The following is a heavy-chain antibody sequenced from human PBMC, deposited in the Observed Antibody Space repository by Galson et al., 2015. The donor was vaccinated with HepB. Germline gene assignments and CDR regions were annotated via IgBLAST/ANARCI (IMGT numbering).Heavy chain of an antibody. Sequence: SVKVSCKASGYTFTSHAINWVRQAPGQGLEWMERISTYNGYTNYAKKVQGRVTMTRDTSTSTAYMELRSLRSDDTAVYSCARDRQAYYFDKTGGGDAFDIWGQGTMVTVSS. V-gene: IGHV1-18*04. J-gene: IGHJ3*02. D-gene: IGHD3-22*01. CDR3: ARDRQAYYFDKTGGGDAFDI. CDR2: ISTYNGYT. CDR1: GYTFTSHA.